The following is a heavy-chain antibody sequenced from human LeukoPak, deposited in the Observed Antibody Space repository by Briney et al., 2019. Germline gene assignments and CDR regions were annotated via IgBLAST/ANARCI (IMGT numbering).Heavy chain of an antibody. CDR3: ARDTFQPGLIDS. J-gene: IGHJ4*02. Sequence: GGSLRLSCAASGFTFSRFAMNWVRQAPGKGLEWISYINTDSSDIHYADSVKGRFTISRDNARNTLFLQLSSLRAEDSAVYYCARDTFQPGLIDSWGQGTLVTISS. D-gene: IGHD2-2*01. V-gene: IGHV3-21*05. CDR2: INTDSSDI. CDR1: GFTFSRFA.